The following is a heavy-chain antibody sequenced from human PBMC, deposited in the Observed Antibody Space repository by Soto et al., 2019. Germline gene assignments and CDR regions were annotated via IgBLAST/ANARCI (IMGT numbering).Heavy chain of an antibody. CDR1: GYTFTSYG. CDR3: ARDQFWSGDSSGYTPDAFDI. V-gene: IGHV1-18*01. J-gene: IGHJ3*02. D-gene: IGHD3-22*01. CDR2: ISAYNGNT. Sequence: QVQLVQSGAEVKKPGASVKVSCKASGYTFTSYGISWVRQAPGQGLEWMGWISAYNGNTNYAQKLQGRVTMTTDTSTSTAYMEMRSLRSDDTAVYYCARDQFWSGDSSGYTPDAFDIWGQGTMVTVSS.